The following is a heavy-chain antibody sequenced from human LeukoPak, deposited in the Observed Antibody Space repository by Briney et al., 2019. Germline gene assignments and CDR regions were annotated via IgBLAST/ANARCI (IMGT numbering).Heavy chain of an antibody. D-gene: IGHD3-10*01. V-gene: IGHV1-8*01. J-gene: IGHJ6*03. Sequence: ASVNVSCTASGYTFTSYDINWVRQATGQGREGMGWMNPNSGNTGYTQKFQGRVTMTRNTSISTAYMELSSLRSEDTAVYYCARGDRVRGVLGYYYYYMDVWGKGTTVTISS. CDR3: ARGDRVRGVLGYYYYYMDV. CDR2: MNPNSGNT. CDR1: GYTFTSYD.